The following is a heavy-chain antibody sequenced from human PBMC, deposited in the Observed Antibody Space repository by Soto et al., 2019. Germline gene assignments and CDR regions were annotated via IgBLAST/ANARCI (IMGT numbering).Heavy chain of an antibody. V-gene: IGHV3-48*01. CDR3: ARNASSFDY. CDR2: ISISGTTM. J-gene: IGHJ4*02. D-gene: IGHD2-2*01. Sequence: GGSLRLSCVVSGFTLSIYSMSWVRQAPGKGLEWVAYISISGTTMYYADSVKGRFTISRDNAKNSLYLQMNSLRAEDTAVYYCARNASSFDYWGQGNLVTAPQ. CDR1: GFTLSIYS.